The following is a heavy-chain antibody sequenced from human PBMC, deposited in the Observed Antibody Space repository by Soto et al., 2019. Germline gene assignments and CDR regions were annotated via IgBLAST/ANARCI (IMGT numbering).Heavy chain of an antibody. CDR2: IYSGGST. CDR3: ARARDVASYYGMDV. CDR1: GFTVSSNY. J-gene: IGHJ6*02. Sequence: GGSLRLSCAASGFTVSSNYMSWVRQAPGKGLEWVSVIYSGGSTYYADSVKGRFTISRDNSKNTLYLQMNSLRAGDTAVYYCARARDVASYYGMDVWGQGTTVTVSS. V-gene: IGHV3-53*01. D-gene: IGHD5-12*01.